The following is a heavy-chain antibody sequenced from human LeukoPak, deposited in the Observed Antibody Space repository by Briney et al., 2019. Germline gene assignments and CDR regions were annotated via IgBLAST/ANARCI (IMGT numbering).Heavy chain of an antibody. V-gene: IGHV1-18*03. D-gene: IGHD3-22*01. J-gene: IGHJ4*02. Sequence: ASVKVSCNASGYTFSNYGITWVRQAPGQGLEWMGWISAYSGNSNYARKFFDRLIMTVDSSTSTAYMELKSLRSDDMAVYYCARAPYHDSSGFDHFNYWGQGTLVTVSS. CDR3: ARAPYHDSSGFDHFNY. CDR2: ISAYSGNS. CDR1: GYTFSNYG.